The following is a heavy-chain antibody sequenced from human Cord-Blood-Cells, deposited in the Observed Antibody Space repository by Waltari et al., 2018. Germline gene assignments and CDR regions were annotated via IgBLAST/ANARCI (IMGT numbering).Heavy chain of an antibody. CDR2: INPNSGGT. J-gene: IGHJ3*02. CDR3: ARVVSEGGGGSYAFDI. CDR1: GYTFTGYY. D-gene: IGHD1-26*01. Sequence: QVQLVQSGAEVKKPGASVKVSCKASGYTFTGYYMHWVRQAPGQGLEWMGWINPNSGGTNYAQKFQGWVTMTRDTSISTAYMELSRRRSDETAVYYCARVVSEGGGGSYAFDIWGQGTMVTVSS. V-gene: IGHV1-2*04.